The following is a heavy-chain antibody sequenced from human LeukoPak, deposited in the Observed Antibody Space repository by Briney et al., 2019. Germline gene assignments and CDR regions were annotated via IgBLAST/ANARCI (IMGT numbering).Heavy chain of an antibody. V-gene: IGHV1-69*06. CDR1: GGTFSSYA. D-gene: IGHD6-19*01. J-gene: IGHJ3*02. CDR2: IIPIFGTA. Sequence: SVKVSCKASGGTFSSYAISWVRQAPGQGLEWMGGIIPIFGTANYAQKFQGRVTITADKSTSTAYMELRSLRSDDTAVYYCARGLQENLAWLTAFSAFDIWGQGAMVTVSS. CDR3: ARGLQENLAWLTAFSAFDI.